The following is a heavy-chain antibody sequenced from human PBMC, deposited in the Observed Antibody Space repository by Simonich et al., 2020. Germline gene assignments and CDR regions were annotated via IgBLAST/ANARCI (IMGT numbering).Heavy chain of an antibody. D-gene: IGHD2-2*01. CDR2: IYYRVST. CDR1: GGPISSSSYY. CDR3: ARRGYCSSTSCYDAFDI. J-gene: IGHJ3*02. Sequence: QLQLQESGPGLVKPSETLSLTCTVSGGPISSSSYYWGWIRQPPGKGREWIGSIYYRVSTYHTPSLKSRVTISVDTSKNNFSLKLSSVTAADTAVYYCARRGYCSSTSCYDAFDIWGQGTMVTVSS. V-gene: IGHV4-39*01.